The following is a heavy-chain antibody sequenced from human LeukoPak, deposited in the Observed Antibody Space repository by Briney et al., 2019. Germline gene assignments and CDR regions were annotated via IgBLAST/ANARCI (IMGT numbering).Heavy chain of an antibody. D-gene: IGHD6-19*01. CDR3: ARHTLSGWPAY. CDR2: TYPGDSDT. Sequence: GEALKISCKGSGYSFTSYWIGWGRQMPGKGLEWMGITYPGDSDTRYSPSFQGQVTISADKSISTAYLQWSSLKASDTAMYYCARHTLSGWPAYWGQGTLVTVSS. V-gene: IGHV5-51*01. J-gene: IGHJ4*02. CDR1: GYSFTSYW.